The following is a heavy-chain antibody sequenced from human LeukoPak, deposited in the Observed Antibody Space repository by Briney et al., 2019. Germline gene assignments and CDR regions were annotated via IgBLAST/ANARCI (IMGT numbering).Heavy chain of an antibody. J-gene: IGHJ5*02. Sequence: GGSLRLSCAASGFTLSSYAMHWVRQAPGKGLEYVAAISSNGGSTYYANSVKGRFTISRDNSKNTLYLQMGSLRAEDMAVYYCARSASMTTVTTGWFDPWGQGTLVTVSS. V-gene: IGHV3-64*01. CDR1: GFTLSSYA. D-gene: IGHD4-17*01. CDR3: ARSASMTTVTTGWFDP. CDR2: ISSNGGST.